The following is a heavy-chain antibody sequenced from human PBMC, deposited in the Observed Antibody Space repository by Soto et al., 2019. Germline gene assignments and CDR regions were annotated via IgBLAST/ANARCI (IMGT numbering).Heavy chain of an antibody. CDR2: INRVGSVS. Sequence: EVQLVESGGGLVQPGGSLRLSCAASGFTFSNYWMYWVRQAPGKGLVWVSRINRVGSVSSYADSVKGRLTISRDNVKNTLYMHMVSLRAEDTAVYCCARVDCVGGTCYSLAGSLYYSMAVWGKGTTVTVFS. CDR3: ARVDCVGGTCYSLAGSLYYSMAV. V-gene: IGHV3-74*01. J-gene: IGHJ6*03. D-gene: IGHD2-15*01. CDR1: GFTFSNYW.